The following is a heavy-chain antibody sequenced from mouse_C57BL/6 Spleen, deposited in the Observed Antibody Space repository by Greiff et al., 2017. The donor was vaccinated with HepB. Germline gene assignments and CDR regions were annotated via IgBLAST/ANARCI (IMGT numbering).Heavy chain of an antibody. CDR1: GFSLTSYG. D-gene: IGHD2-10*02. CDR3: ARYGNPVFSYWYFDV. Sequence: VKLVESGPGLVQPSQSLSITCTVSGFSLTSYGVHWVRQSPGKGLEWLGVIWSGGSTDYNAAFISRLSISKDNSKSQVFFKMNSLQADDTAIYYCARYGNPVFSYWYFDVWGTGTTVTVSS. V-gene: IGHV2-2*01. CDR2: IWSGGST. J-gene: IGHJ1*03.